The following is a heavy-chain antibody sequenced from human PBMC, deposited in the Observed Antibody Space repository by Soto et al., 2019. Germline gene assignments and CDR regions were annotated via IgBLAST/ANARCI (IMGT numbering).Heavy chain of an antibody. CDR1: GFTFSSYA. Sequence: SLRLSCAASGFTFSSYAMSWVRQAPGKGLEWVSAISGSGGSTYYADSVKGRFTISRDNSKNTLYLQMNSLRAEDTAVYYCAKDCAGDSSGCHDAFDIWGQGTMVTVSS. J-gene: IGHJ3*02. V-gene: IGHV3-23*01. CDR2: ISGSGGST. CDR3: AKDCAGDSSGCHDAFDI. D-gene: IGHD6-19*01.